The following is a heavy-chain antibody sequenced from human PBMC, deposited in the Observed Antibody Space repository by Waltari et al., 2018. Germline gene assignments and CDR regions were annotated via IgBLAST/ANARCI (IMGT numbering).Heavy chain of an antibody. CDR3: ARGRGGSGSQPLSWFDP. Sequence: QVQLRESGPRLVKPSETLSLTCSVSGDSIAGYFWAWIRQPPGKGLQFIGYIYDVGTTRYNRSLARRVAMSVDTSKTHFSLRLTSMTAADTAVYYCARGRGGSGSQPLSWFDPWGPGTLVTVSS. J-gene: IGHJ5*02. CDR1: GDSIAGYF. D-gene: IGHD3-10*01. V-gene: IGHV4-59*01. CDR2: IYDVGTT.